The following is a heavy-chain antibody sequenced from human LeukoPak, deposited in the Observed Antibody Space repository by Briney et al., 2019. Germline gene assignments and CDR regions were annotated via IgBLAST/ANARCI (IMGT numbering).Heavy chain of an antibody. D-gene: IGHD5-18*01. Sequence: GGSLRLSCAASGFTVSSNYMSWVRQAPGKGLEWVSVIYSGGSPYYADSVKGRFTISRDNSKNTVYLQMNSLTAEDTAVYYCATSTAVVTGYFQHWGQGTLVTVSS. J-gene: IGHJ1*01. V-gene: IGHV3-53*01. CDR2: IYSGGSP. CDR3: ATSTAVVTGYFQH. CDR1: GFTVSSNY.